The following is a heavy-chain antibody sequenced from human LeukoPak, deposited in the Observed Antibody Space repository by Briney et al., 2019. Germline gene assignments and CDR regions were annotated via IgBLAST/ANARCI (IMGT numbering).Heavy chain of an antibody. Sequence: GGSLRLSCAASGFTFSSYAMHWVRQAPGKGLEWASTISGGGGSTFYADSVKGRFTISRDNSKNSLHLQMNSPRADDTAVYYCAKVDFGDYEFDHWGQGTLVTVSS. CDR2: ISGGGGST. CDR1: GFTFSSYA. V-gene: IGHV3-23*01. J-gene: IGHJ4*02. CDR3: AKVDFGDYEFDH. D-gene: IGHD4-17*01.